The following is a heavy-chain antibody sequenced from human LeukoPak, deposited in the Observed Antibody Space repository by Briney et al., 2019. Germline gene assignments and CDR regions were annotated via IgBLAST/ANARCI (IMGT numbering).Heavy chain of an antibody. CDR2: ISSSSSYI. CDR3: ARGKTSSQPYDLDY. J-gene: IGHJ4*02. Sequence: PGGSLRLSCAASGFTSSSYSMNWVRQAPGKGLEWVSSISSSSSYIYYADSVKGRFTISRDNAKNSLYLQMNSLRAEDTAVYYCARGKTSSQPYDLDYWGQGTLVTVSS. D-gene: IGHD6-13*01. V-gene: IGHV3-21*01. CDR1: GFTSSSYS.